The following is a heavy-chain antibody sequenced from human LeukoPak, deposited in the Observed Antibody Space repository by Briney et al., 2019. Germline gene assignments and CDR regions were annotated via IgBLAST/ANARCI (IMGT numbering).Heavy chain of an antibody. CDR2: INSDGINT. CDR1: GFTFSNYW. Sequence: QAGGSLRLSCAASGFTFSNYWMHWVRQAPGKGLVWVSRINSDGINTIYADSVKGRFTISRDNAKNTLNLQMNSLRAEDTAVYYCARDLGQYYDTSDNWFDPWGQGTLVTVSS. J-gene: IGHJ5*02. V-gene: IGHV3-74*01. CDR3: ARDLGQYYDTSDNWFDP. D-gene: IGHD3-22*01.